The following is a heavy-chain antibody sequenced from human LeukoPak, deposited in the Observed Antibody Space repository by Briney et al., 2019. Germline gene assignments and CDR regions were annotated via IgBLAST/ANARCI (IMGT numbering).Heavy chain of an antibody. CDR3: ARHRYYGSGSYSPPAYFDY. V-gene: IGHV5-51*01. J-gene: IGHJ4*02. Sequence: GESLKISCKGSGYSFTSYWIGWVRQMPGKGLEWMGIIYPGDSDTRYSPSFQGQVTISADKSISTAYLQWSSLKASDTAMYYCARHRYYGSGSYSPPAYFDYWGQGTLVTVSS. D-gene: IGHD3-10*01. CDR1: GYSFTSYW. CDR2: IYPGDSDT.